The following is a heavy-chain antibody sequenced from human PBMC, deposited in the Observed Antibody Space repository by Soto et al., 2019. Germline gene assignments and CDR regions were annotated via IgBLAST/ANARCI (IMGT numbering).Heavy chain of an antibody. D-gene: IGHD3-10*01. J-gene: IGHJ5*02. V-gene: IGHV3-48*02. CDR2: ISSSSSTI. CDR1: GFTFSSYS. Sequence: EVQLVESGGGLAQPGGSLRLSCAASGFTFSSYSMNWVRQAPGKGLEWVSYISSSSSTIYYADSVKGRFTISRDNAKNSLYLQMNSLRDEDTAVYYCARDPESSGSYYWFDPWGQGTLVTVSS. CDR3: ARDPESSGSYYWFDP.